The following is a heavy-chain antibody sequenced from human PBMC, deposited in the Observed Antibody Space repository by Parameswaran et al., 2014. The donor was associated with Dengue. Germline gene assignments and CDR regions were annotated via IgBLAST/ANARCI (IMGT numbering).Heavy chain of an antibody. Sequence: WVRQAPGQGLEWMGIINPSGGSTSYAQKFQGRVTMTRDTSTSTVYMELSSLRSEDTAVYYCARVGFSDGYPDYWGQGTLVTVSS. CDR2: INPSGGST. V-gene: IGHV1-46*01. CDR3: ARVGFSDGYPDY. J-gene: IGHJ4*02. D-gene: IGHD5-24*01.